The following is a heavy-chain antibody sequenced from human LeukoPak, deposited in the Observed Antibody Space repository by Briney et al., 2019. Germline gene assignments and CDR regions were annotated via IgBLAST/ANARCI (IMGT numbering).Heavy chain of an antibody. J-gene: IGHJ5*02. Sequence: ASVKVSCKASGYTFTSYGITWVRQAPGQGLEWMGWTSAYNGNTNYAQKVQGRVTMTTDTSTSTAYMELRSLRSDDTAVYYCAREMRYCSGGSCHKGGNWFDPWGQGTLVTVSS. CDR2: TSAYNGNT. CDR3: AREMRYCSGGSCHKGGNWFDP. D-gene: IGHD2-15*01. CDR1: GYTFTSYG. V-gene: IGHV1-18*01.